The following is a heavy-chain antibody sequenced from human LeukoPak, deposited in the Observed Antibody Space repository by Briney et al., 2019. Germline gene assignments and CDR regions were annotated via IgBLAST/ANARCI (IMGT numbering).Heavy chain of an antibody. Sequence: PSETLSLTCTVSGGSISSGDYYWSWIRQPPGKGLEWIGYIYYSGSTYYNPSLKSRVTISVDTSKNQFSLKLSSVTAADTAVYYCARVGHCSSTSCYRVYAFDIWGQGTMVTVSS. J-gene: IGHJ3*02. V-gene: IGHV4-30-4*01. CDR1: GGSISSGDYY. CDR2: IYYSGST. CDR3: ARVGHCSSTSCYRVYAFDI. D-gene: IGHD2-2*01.